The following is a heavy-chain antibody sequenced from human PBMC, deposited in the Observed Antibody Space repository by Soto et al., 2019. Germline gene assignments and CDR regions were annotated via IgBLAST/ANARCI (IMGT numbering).Heavy chain of an antibody. CDR3: ARDTETLGPRANDALDI. D-gene: IGHD3-3*02. V-gene: IGHV1-3*01. CDR1: GYTFSAYT. J-gene: IGHJ3*02. Sequence: GXSVKVSCKATGYTFSAYTMNWVRQAPGQSLEWMGWINAGSGNTKYSQNFQGRASITRDTSASTVYMELTGLTSEDTAVYYCARDTETLGPRANDALDIWGQGTMVTASS. CDR2: INAGSGNT.